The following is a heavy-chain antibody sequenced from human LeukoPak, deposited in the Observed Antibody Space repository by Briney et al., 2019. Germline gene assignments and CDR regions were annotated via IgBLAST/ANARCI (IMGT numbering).Heavy chain of an antibody. J-gene: IGHJ6*02. D-gene: IGHD4-23*01. Sequence: ASVKVSCKVSGYTLTELSMHWVRQAPGKGLERMGGFDPEDGETIYAQKFQGRVAMTEDTSTDTAYMELSSLRSEDTAVYYCAKGWLHGGISYSYGMDVWGQGTTVTVSS. CDR2: FDPEDGET. CDR3: AKGWLHGGISYSYGMDV. CDR1: GYTLTELS. V-gene: IGHV1-24*01.